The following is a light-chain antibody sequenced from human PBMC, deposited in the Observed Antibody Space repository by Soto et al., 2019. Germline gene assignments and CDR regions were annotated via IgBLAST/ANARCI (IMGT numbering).Light chain of an antibody. V-gene: IGLV2-14*01. CDR2: EVS. Sequence: QSALTQPASVSGSPGQSITISCTGTSSDVGGYNYVSWYQQHPGKAPKLMIYEVSNRPSGVSNRFSGSKSGNTASLTISGLQAEDEAEYYCSSYTSSSTQVVFGGGTKVTVL. CDR1: SSDVGGYNY. J-gene: IGLJ2*01. CDR3: SSYTSSSTQVV.